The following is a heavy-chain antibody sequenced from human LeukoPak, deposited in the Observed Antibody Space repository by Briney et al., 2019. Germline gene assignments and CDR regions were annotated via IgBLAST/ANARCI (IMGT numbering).Heavy chain of an antibody. CDR3: AKDAYGDYSNWFDP. D-gene: IGHD4-17*01. J-gene: IGHJ5*02. V-gene: IGHV3-9*01. CDR1: GLTFDDYA. CDR2: ISWNSGSI. Sequence: GGSLRLSCAASGLTFDDYAMHWVRQAPGKGLEWVSGISWNSGSIGYADSVKGRFTISRDNAKNSLYLQMNSLRAEDTALYYCAKDAYGDYSNWFDPWGQGTLVTVSS.